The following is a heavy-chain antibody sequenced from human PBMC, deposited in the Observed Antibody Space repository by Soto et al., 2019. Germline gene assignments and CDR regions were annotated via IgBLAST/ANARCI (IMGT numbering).Heavy chain of an antibody. CDR1: GGSISSGDYY. CDR3: SREGYYYDSSGYAPHDAFDI. CDR2: IYYSGST. Sequence: SETLSLTCTVSGGSISSGDYYWSWIRQPPGKGLEWIGYIYYSGSTYYNPSLKSRVTISVDTSKNQFSLKLSSVTAADTAVYYCSREGYYYDSSGYAPHDAFDIWGQGTMVTVSS. V-gene: IGHV4-30-4*01. J-gene: IGHJ3*02. D-gene: IGHD3-22*01.